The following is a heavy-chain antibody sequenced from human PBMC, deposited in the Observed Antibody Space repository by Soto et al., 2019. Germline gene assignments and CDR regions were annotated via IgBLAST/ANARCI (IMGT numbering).Heavy chain of an antibody. Sequence: SVKVSCKASGGTFSSYAISWVRQAPGQGLEWMGGIIPIFGTANYAQKFQGRVTITADESTSTAYMELSSLRSEDTAVYYCAVSGYCSGGSCYHYFDYWGQGTLVTVSS. CDR1: GGTFSSYA. D-gene: IGHD2-15*01. J-gene: IGHJ4*02. CDR2: IIPIFGTA. CDR3: AVSGYCSGGSCYHYFDY. V-gene: IGHV1-69*13.